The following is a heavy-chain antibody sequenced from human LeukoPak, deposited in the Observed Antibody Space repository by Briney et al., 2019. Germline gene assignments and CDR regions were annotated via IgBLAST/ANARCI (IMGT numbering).Heavy chain of an antibody. CDR1: GFTFDNYA. CDR2: ISWNSGSI. D-gene: IGHD3-9*01. J-gene: IGHJ4*02. V-gene: IGHV3-9*01. Sequence: GGSLRLSCAASGFTFDNYAMHWVRQAPGKGLEWVSGISWNSGSIGYADSVEGRFTISRDNAKNSLYLQMNSLRAEDTALYYCAKERNRGGIYDILTGPVDYWGRGTLVTVSS. CDR3: AKERNRGGIYDILTGPVDY.